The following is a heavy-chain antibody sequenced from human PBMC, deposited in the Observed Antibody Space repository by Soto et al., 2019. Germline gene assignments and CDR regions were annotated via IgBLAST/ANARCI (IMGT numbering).Heavy chain of an antibody. D-gene: IGHD3-16*02. Sequence: GSLRLSCAASGFTFSSYAMSWVRQAPGKGLEWVSAISGSGGSTYYADSVKGRFTISRDNSKNTLYLQMNSLRAEDTAVYYCAKDSTITFGGVIVTPLDYWGQGTLVTVSS. CDR3: AKDSTITFGGVIVTPLDY. CDR1: GFTFSSYA. J-gene: IGHJ4*02. CDR2: ISGSGGST. V-gene: IGHV3-23*01.